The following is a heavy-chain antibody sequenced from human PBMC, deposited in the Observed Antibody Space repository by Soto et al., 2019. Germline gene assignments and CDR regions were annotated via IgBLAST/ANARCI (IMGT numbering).Heavy chain of an antibody. V-gene: IGHV4-59*12. D-gene: IGHD6-13*01. CDR3: ARGAHYSSPFRWFDP. CDR1: GGSISSYY. CDR2: IYYSGST. J-gene: IGHJ5*02. Sequence: PSETLSLTCTVSGGSISSYYWSWIRQPPGKGLEWIGYIYYSGSTNYNPSIKSRVTISVDTSKNQFSLKLSFVTAAGTAVYYCARGAHYSSPFRWFDPWGQGTLVTVSS.